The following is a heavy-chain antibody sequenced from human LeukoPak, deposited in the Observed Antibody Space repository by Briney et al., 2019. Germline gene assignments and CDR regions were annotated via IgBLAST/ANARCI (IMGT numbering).Heavy chain of an antibody. CDR3: ARQSGDYGPPHFSY. V-gene: IGHV3-30-3*01. CDR2: ISYDGSNK. Sequence: PGGSLRLSCAASGFTFSSYAVHWVRQAPGKGLEWVAVISYDGSNKYYADSVKGRFTISRDNSKNTLYLQMNSLRAEDTAVYYCARQSGDYGPPHFSYWGQGTLVTVSS. J-gene: IGHJ4*02. D-gene: IGHD4-17*01. CDR1: GFTFSSYA.